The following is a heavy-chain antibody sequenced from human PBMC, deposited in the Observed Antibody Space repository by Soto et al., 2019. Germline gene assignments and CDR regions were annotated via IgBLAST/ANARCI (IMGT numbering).Heavy chain of an antibody. CDR3: ASGVCGGDCEASFWYFDL. V-gene: IGHV1-69*12. Sequence: QVQLVQSGAEVKKPGSSVKVSCKASGGTFSSYAISWVRQAPGQGLEWMGGIIPIFGTANYAQKFQGRVTITADESRSTAYMELGSLRSEDKAVYYCASGVCGGDCEASFWYFDLWGRGNLVTVSS. CDR2: IIPIFGTA. D-gene: IGHD2-21*02. CDR1: GGTFSSYA. J-gene: IGHJ2*01.